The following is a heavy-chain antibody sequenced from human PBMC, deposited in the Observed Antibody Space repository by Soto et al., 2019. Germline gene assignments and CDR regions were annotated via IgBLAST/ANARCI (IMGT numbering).Heavy chain of an antibody. CDR2: LSPSGDNT. CDR3: AKAGTHSYSDC. J-gene: IGHJ4*02. V-gene: IGHV3-23*01. Sequence: EVKLLESGGGLVQPGGSLRLSCAASGFTFSIYAMNWVRLAPGKGLEWVSALSPSGDNTYYADSVKGRFTISRDNSKNTLYLQMNSLRAEDKAVYYCAKAGTHSYSDCWGQGTLVTVSS. CDR1: GFTFSIYA. D-gene: IGHD1-1*01.